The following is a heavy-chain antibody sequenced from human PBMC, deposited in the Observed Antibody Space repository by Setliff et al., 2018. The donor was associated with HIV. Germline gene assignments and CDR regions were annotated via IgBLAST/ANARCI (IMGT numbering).Heavy chain of an antibody. CDR3: ARVPSYYYDSSGYPLGAFDI. CDR2: IYYSGST. Sequence: PSETLSLTCTVSGGSISSSGYYWSWIRQHPGKGLEWIGYIYYSGSTYYNPSLKSRVTISVDTSKNQFSLKLSSVTAADTAVYYCARVPSYYYDSSGYPLGAFDIWGQGTMVTVSS. V-gene: IGHV4-31*03. D-gene: IGHD3-22*01. CDR1: GGSISSSGYY. J-gene: IGHJ3*02.